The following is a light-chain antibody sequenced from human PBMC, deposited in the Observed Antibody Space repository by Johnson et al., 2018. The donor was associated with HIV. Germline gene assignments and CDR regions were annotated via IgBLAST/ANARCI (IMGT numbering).Light chain of an antibody. V-gene: IGLV1-51*02. Sequence: QSVLTQPPSVSAAPGQKVTISCSGSSSNIGNNYVSWYQQLPGTAPKLLIYENNMRPSGIPDRFSGSKSGTSATLGIAGLQTGDAADYYCGTWDSSLNGYVFATGTKVTVL. CDR3: GTWDSSLNGYV. J-gene: IGLJ1*01. CDR2: ENN. CDR1: SSNIGNNY.